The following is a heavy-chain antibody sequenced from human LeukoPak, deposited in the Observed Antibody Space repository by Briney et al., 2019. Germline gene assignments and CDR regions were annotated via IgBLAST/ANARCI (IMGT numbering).Heavy chain of an antibody. CDR1: GGSISSSSYY. CDR2: IYYSGST. CDR3: ARDYMVRGVIRENWFDP. Sequence: SETLSFTCTVSGGSISSSSYYWGWIRQPPGKGLEWIGSIYYSGSTYYNPSLKSRVTISVDTSKNRFSLKLSSVTAADTAVYYCARDYMVRGVIRENWFDPWGQGTLVTVSS. V-gene: IGHV4-39*07. J-gene: IGHJ5*02. D-gene: IGHD3-10*01.